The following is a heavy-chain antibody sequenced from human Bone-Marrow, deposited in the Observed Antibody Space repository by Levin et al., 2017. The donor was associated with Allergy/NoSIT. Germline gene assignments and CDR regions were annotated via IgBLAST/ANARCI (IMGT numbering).Heavy chain of an antibody. CDR1: GGSVSSANW. CDR2: IYHTGTV. Sequence: SETLSLTCAVAGGSVSSANWWTWVRQRPGKGLQWLGQIYHTGTVNYNPSLQGRITISMDKSTNSLPLSLSSVTAADTAVYFCARDAPGYASGWYRGAFDIWGRGTMVAVSS. CDR3: ARDAPGYASGWYRGAFDI. V-gene: IGHV4-4*02. J-gene: IGHJ3*02. D-gene: IGHD6-19*01.